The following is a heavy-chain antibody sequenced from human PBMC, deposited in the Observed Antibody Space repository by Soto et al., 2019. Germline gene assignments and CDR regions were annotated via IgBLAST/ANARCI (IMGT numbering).Heavy chain of an antibody. Sequence: PGGSLRLSCAASGFTFSSYAMSWVRQAPGKVLECVSAISGIGGSTYYADSVKGRFTISRDNSKNTLYLQINSLRAEDTAVYYCAKDLLAAGKGYYFDYWGQGTLVTVSS. CDR3: AKDLLAAGKGYYFDY. J-gene: IGHJ4*02. CDR2: ISGIGGST. CDR1: GFTFSSYA. V-gene: IGHV3-23*01. D-gene: IGHD6-25*01.